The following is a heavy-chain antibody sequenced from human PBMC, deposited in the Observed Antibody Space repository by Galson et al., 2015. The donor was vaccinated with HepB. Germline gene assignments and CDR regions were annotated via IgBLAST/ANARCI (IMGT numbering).Heavy chain of an antibody. Sequence: SLRLSCAASGLTFSNYNMNWVRQAPGKGLEWVSYITSSSTIIYYADSVKGRFTISRDNGKNSLYLQMNSLRDEDTAVYYCAREAVTTYGLDVWGQGTTATVSS. CDR1: GLTFSNYN. D-gene: IGHD1-14*01. CDR2: ITSSSTII. CDR3: AREAVTTYGLDV. J-gene: IGHJ6*02. V-gene: IGHV3-48*02.